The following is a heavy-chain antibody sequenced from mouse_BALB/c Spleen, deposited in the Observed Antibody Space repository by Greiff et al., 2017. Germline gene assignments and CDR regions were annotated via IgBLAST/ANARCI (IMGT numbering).Heavy chain of an antibody. CDR2: INPSSGYT. Sequence: QVQLKQSGAELARPGASVKMSCKASGYTFTSYTMHWVKQRPGQGLEWIGYINPSSGYTNYNQKFKDKATLTADKSSSTAYMQLSSLTSEDSAVYYCARSADYDGAWFAYWGQGTLVTVSA. V-gene: IGHV1-4*01. CDR1: GYTFTSYT. D-gene: IGHD2-4*01. CDR3: ARSADYDGAWFAY. J-gene: IGHJ3*01.